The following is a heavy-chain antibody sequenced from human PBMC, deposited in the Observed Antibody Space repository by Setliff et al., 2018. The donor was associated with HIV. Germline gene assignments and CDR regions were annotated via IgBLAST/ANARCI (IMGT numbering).Heavy chain of an antibody. CDR3: ARVITMVWTTFDP. D-gene: IGHD3-10*01. CDR1: GGSIGSSNW. V-gene: IGHV4-4*02. J-gene: IGHJ5*02. CDR2: IYHSGGT. Sequence: LSLTCAVSGGSIGSSNWWSWVRQPPGKGLEWIGEIYHSGGTNYNPSLKSRVTISLDKSKNHFSLELRSVTAADTAVYYCARVITMVWTTFDPWGQGTLVTVSS.